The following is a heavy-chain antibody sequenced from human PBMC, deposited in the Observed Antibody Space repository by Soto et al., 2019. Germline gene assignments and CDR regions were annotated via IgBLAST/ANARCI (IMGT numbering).Heavy chain of an antibody. D-gene: IGHD1-7*01. CDR2: IYYSGST. CDR1: GGSISSYY. J-gene: IGHJ4*02. CDR3: ARGALTGTTGY. V-gene: IGHV4-59*01. Sequence: SETLSLTCTVSGGSISSYYWSWIRQPPGKGLEWIGYIYYSGSTNYNPSLKSRVTISVDTSKNQFSLKLSSVTAADTAVYYCARGALTGTTGYWGQGTLVTVSS.